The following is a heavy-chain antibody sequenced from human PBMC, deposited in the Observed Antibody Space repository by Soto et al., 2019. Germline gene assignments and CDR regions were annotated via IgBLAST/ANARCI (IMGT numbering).Heavy chain of an antibody. Sequence: QGHLVQSGAEVKKPGASVKVSCKASDYTFDSYGINWVRQAPGQGLEWMGWISPYNGNPKYAQKFQGRVSMTTDTSTTTVYMSLRSLRSDATAVYYCARSPSTSWPPLYGMYVWGQGTTVTVSS. CDR2: ISPYNGNP. V-gene: IGHV1-18*01. CDR1: DYTFDSYG. J-gene: IGHJ6*02. CDR3: ARSPSTSWPPLYGMYV.